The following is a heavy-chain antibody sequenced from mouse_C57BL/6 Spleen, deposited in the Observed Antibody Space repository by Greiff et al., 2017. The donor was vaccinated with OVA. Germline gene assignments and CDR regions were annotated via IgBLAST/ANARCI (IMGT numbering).Heavy chain of an antibody. J-gene: IGHJ4*01. V-gene: IGHV1-18*01. CDR3: ARCAGKDAMDY. D-gene: IGHD2-1*01. CDR2: INPNNGGT. Sequence: EVQLQHSGPELVKPGASVKIPCKASGYTFPDYNMDWVKQSHGKSLEWIGDINPNNGGTTYNQKFKGKATLTVDKSYSTANMELRSLTSEDTAVYYCARCAGKDAMDYWGQGTSVTVSS. CDR1: GYTFPDYN.